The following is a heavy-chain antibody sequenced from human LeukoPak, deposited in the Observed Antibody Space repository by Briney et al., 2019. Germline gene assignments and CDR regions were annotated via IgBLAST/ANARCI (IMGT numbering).Heavy chain of an antibody. J-gene: IGHJ4*02. Sequence: SETLSLTCAVSGGSILTTNWWSWVRQPPGKGLEWIGEVHLSGTSNYNPSLKSRVSMSIDKSKNQLSLKLASVTAADTAMYYCARESGAFSPFGFWGQGTLVTVSS. CDR3: ARESGAFSPFGF. CDR2: VHLSGTS. D-gene: IGHD1-26*01. V-gene: IGHV4-4*02. CDR1: GGSILTTNW.